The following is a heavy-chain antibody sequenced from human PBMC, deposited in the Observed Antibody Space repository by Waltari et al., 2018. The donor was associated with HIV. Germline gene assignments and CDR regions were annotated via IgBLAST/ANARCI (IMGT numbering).Heavy chain of an antibody. CDR2: TYFRAKWYI. CDR1: GDRVPSNSDA. J-gene: IGHJ5*02. Sequence: VQLQQSGPGLVKPSQTLSLTCAISGDRVPSNSDAWNWISHSPRRGLEWLGRTYFRAKWYIDYAVSVKSRITINPDTSKNHFSLQLNSVTPEDTAVYFCARGWDYDFWSGLEGGKFDPWGLGTLVTVSS. CDR3: ARGWDYDFWSGLEGGKFDP. V-gene: IGHV6-1*01. D-gene: IGHD3-3*01.